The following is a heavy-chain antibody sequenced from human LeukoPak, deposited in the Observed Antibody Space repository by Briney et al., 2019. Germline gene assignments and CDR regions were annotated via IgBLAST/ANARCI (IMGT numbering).Heavy chain of an antibody. CDR1: GGSISSYY. CDR2: IYYSGST. J-gene: IGHJ6*02. Sequence: ASETLSLTCTVSGGSISSYYWSWIRQPPGKGPEWIGYIYYSGSTNYNPSLKSRVTISVDTSKNQFSLKLSSVTAADTAVYYCARARWELDYYYYYGMDVWGQGTTVTVSS. V-gene: IGHV4-59*01. CDR3: ARARWELDYYYYYGMDV. D-gene: IGHD1-26*01.